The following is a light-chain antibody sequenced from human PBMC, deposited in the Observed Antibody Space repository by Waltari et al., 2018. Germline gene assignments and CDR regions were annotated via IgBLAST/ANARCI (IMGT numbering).Light chain of an antibody. CDR3: SSYTSSSTRHVV. J-gene: IGLJ2*01. CDR2: DVS. V-gene: IGLV2-14*01. CDR1: TSDVGGYNY. Sequence: QSVLTQPVYASGSPGQSLTTSCPGTTSDVGGYNYVSWYQQHPGKAPKLMIYDVSNRPSGVSNRFSGSKSGNTASLTISRLQAEDEADYYCSSYTSSSTRHVVFGGGTKLTVL.